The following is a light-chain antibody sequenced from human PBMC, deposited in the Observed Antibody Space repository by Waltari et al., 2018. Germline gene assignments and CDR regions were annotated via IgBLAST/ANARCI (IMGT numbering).Light chain of an antibody. CDR3: QQYNNWPPVT. J-gene: IGKJ4*01. CDR2: GAS. Sequence: EIVMTQSPDTLSVSPGERATLSCSASQSVSSKLAWYQQKPGQAPRLLIYGASTRATGIPARFSGSGSGTEFTLTISSMQSEDFAVYYCQQYNNWPPVTFGGGTKVEIK. CDR1: QSVSSK. V-gene: IGKV3-15*01.